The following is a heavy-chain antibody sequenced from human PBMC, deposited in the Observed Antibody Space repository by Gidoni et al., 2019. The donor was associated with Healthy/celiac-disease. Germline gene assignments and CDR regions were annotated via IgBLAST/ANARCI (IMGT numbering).Heavy chain of an antibody. D-gene: IGHD2-21*01. CDR3: ARGIPGRGWFDP. V-gene: IGHV4-61*02. J-gene: IGHJ5*02. CDR1: GGSISSGSYY. CDR2: IYTSGST. Sequence: QVQLQESGPGLVKTSQTLSLTCTVSGGSISSGSYYWSWIRPPSGKGLEWIGRIYTSGSTNYNPSLKSRVTISVDTSKNQFSLKLSSVAAADTAVYYCARGIPGRGWFDPWGQGTLVTVSS.